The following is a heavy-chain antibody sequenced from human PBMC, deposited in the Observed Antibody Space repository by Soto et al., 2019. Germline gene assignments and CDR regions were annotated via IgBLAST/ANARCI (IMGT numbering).Heavy chain of an antibody. CDR1: GGSISSYY. Sequence: SETLSLTCTASGGSISSYYWSWIRQPPGKGLEWIGYIYYSGSTNYNPSLKSRVTLSVHTSKNQFSLKLSSVTAADTAVYYCARRYGASFDYWGQGPLVTVSS. V-gene: IGHV4-59*01. D-gene: IGHD4-17*01. J-gene: IGHJ4*02. CDR2: IYYSGST. CDR3: ARRYGASFDY.